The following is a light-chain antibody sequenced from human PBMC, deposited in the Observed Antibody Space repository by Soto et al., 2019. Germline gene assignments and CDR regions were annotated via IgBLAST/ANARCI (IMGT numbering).Light chain of an antibody. CDR2: KAS. CDR3: QQYNSYWT. J-gene: IGKJ1*01. Sequence: DIQMTKSPYSVSASVGDRVTITCQASQGISRSLAWYQQKPGKAPKLLIYKASSLESGVPSRFSGSGSGTEFTLTISSLQPDDFATYYCQQYNSYWTFGQGTRWIS. CDR1: QGISRS. V-gene: IGKV1-5*03.